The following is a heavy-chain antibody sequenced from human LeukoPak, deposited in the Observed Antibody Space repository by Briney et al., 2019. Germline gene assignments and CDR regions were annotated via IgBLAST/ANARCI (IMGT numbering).Heavy chain of an antibody. V-gene: IGHV5-51*01. J-gene: IGHJ4*02. Sequence: GESLKISCKGSGYSINNYWIGWVRQMPGKGLEWMGIIYPADSDIRYSPSFQGQVTISADKSISTAYLQWSSLKASDTAMYYCARRDPGDSYFDYWGQETLVTVSS. CDR2: IYPADSDI. CDR1: GYSINNYW. CDR3: ARRDPGDSYFDY. D-gene: IGHD3-10*01.